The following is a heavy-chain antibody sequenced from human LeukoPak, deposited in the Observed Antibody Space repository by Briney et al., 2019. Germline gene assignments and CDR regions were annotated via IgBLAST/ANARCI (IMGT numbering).Heavy chain of an antibody. CDR3: ARGIGYYDILTGYGGEIDY. CDR2: INNRGST. D-gene: IGHD3-9*01. CDR1: GGSFSGYY. Sequence: PSETLSLTCAVYGGSFSGYYWSWIRQPPGKGLAKIGEINNRGSTDYNPSLKSRVTISVDTSKNQFSLKLSSVAAADTAVYYCARGIGYYDILTGYGGEIDYWGQGTLVTVSS. V-gene: IGHV4-34*01. J-gene: IGHJ4*02.